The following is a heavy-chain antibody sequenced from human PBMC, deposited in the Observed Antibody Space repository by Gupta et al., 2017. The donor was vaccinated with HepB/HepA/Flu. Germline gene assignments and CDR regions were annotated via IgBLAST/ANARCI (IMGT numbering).Heavy chain of an antibody. J-gene: IGHJ6*02. CDR3: ARGTNGDYGGGDYYYGMDV. V-gene: IGHV4-34*01. Sequence: QVQLQQWGAGLLKPSETLSLTCAVYGGSFSGYYWSWIRQPPGKGLEWIGEINHSGSTNYNPSLKSRVTISVDTSKNQFSLKLSSVTAADTAVYYCARGTNGDYGGGDYYYGMDVWGQGTTVTVSS. CDR2: INHSGST. D-gene: IGHD4-23*01. CDR1: GGSFSGYY.